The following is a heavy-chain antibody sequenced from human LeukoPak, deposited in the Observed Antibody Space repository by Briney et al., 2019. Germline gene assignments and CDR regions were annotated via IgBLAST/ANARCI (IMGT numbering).Heavy chain of an antibody. CDR2: IYYSGST. Sequence: SETLSLTCTVSGGSISNSYWSWIRQPPGKGLEWIGYIYYSGSTNYNPSLKSRVTISVDTSKNQFSLKLSSVTAADTAVYYCARSGYSYSAAFDIWGQGPMVTVSS. D-gene: IGHD5-18*01. CDR1: GGSISNSY. V-gene: IGHV4-59*12. CDR3: ARSGYSYSAAFDI. J-gene: IGHJ3*02.